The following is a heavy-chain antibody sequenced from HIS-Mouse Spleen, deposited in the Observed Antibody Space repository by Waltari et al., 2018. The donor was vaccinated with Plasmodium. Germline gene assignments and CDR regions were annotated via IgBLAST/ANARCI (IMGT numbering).Heavy chain of an antibody. V-gene: IGHV4-34*01. CDR3: ARVTSSGVYWYFDL. CDR1: GGSFCGYY. D-gene: IGHD3-3*01. CDR2: INHSGST. J-gene: IGHJ2*01. Sequence: QVQLQQWGAGLLKPSETLSLTCAVYGGSFCGYYWSWIRQPPGQGLEWIGEINHSGSTNYNPSLKSRVTISVDTSKNQFSLKLSSVTAADTAVYYCARVTSSGVYWYFDLWGRGTLVTVSS.